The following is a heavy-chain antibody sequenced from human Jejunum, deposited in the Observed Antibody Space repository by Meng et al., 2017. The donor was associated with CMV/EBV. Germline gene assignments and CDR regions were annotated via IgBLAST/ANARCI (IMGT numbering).Heavy chain of an antibody. Sequence: FSGYAMSWVRQGTGKGLEWVATIQSAGSQKHYVDSMKSRFTISRDNAKKSLHLQMHSLRVEDTAVYHCARDCSTNCPFQPRGDYWGQGTLVTVSS. CDR3: ARDCSTNCPFQPRGDY. D-gene: IGHD2-2*01. CDR1: FSGYA. J-gene: IGHJ4*02. V-gene: IGHV3-7*01. CDR2: IQSAGSQK.